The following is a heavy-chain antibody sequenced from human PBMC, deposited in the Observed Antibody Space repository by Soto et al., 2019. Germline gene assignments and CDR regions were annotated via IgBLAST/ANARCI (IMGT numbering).Heavy chain of an antibody. Sequence: QVLLQESGPGLVKPSQTLSLTCSVSGGSITRGGHYWSWIRQHPGKGLEWIGYIYYNGNTYYNPSLRSRVTISVDTSKNHFSLKVNSVTAADTAVYYCARDLRLGYCSGGSCQDSYYGFDVWGQGTTVTVSS. CDR1: GGSITRGGHY. J-gene: IGHJ6*02. V-gene: IGHV4-31*03. D-gene: IGHD2-15*01. CDR3: ARDLRLGYCSGGSCQDSYYGFDV. CDR2: IYYNGNT.